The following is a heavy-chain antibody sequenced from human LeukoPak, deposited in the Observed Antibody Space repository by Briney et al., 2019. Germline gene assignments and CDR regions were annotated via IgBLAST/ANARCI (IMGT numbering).Heavy chain of an antibody. D-gene: IGHD6-6*01. Sequence: GRSLRLSCAASGFTFSSYGMHWVRQAPGEGLEWVAVIWYDGSNKYYADSVKGRFTISRDNSKNTLYLQMNSLRAEDTAVYYCAKGSEYSSSVFDYWGQGTLVTVSS. CDR2: IWYDGSNK. CDR3: AKGSEYSSSVFDY. CDR1: GFTFSSYG. V-gene: IGHV3-33*06. J-gene: IGHJ4*02.